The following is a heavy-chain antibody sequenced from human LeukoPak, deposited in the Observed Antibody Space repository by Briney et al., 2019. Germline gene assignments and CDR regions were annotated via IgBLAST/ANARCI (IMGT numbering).Heavy chain of an antibody. D-gene: IGHD1-1*01. CDR1: GGSISSGAYY. CDR3: ARVSIQLERPARFDP. Sequence: SQTLSLTCTVSGGSISSGAYYWSWIRQHPGKGLEWIGYIYYSGSTYYNPSLKSRVTISVDTSNNQLSLRLSSVTAADTAVHYCARVSIQLERPARFDPWGQGTLVTVSS. V-gene: IGHV4-31*03. CDR2: IYYSGST. J-gene: IGHJ5*02.